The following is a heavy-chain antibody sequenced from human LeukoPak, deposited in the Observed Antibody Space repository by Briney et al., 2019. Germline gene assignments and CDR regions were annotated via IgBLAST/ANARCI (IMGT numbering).Heavy chain of an antibody. V-gene: IGHV4-34*01. CDR2: INHSGST. J-gene: IGHJ3*02. Sequence: PSETLSLTCTVSGDSINDHYWSWIRQPPGKGLEWIGEINHSGSTNYNPSLKSRVTISVDTSKNQFSLKLSSVTAADTAVYYCARGEGVIGYCSSTSCRRAFDIWGQGTMVTVSS. CDR3: ARGEGVIGYCSSTSCRRAFDI. CDR1: GDSINDHY. D-gene: IGHD2-2*01.